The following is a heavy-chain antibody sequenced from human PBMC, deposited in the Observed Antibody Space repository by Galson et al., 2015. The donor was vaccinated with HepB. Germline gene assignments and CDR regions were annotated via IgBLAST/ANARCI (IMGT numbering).Heavy chain of an antibody. Sequence: SLRLSCAASGFTFDDYGMSWVRQAPGKGLEWVSGINWNGGSTGYADSVKGRFTISRDNAKNSLYLQMNSLRAEDTALYYCARVYYGSGSYYLNDAFDIWGQGTMVTVSS. CDR1: GFTFDDYG. V-gene: IGHV3-20*04. CDR3: ARVYYGSGSYYLNDAFDI. J-gene: IGHJ3*02. D-gene: IGHD3-10*01. CDR2: INWNGGST.